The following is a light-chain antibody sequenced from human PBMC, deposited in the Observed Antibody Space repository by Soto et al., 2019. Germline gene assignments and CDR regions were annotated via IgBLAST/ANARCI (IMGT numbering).Light chain of an antibody. CDR3: QQLNSYPPLFT. CDR1: QGIGTY. J-gene: IGKJ3*01. CDR2: TTS. V-gene: IGKV1-9*01. Sequence: DIQLTQSPSFLSASVGDRVTITCRASQGIGTYLAWYQQKPGKAPKLLIYTTSTLHSGVPSRFSGSGSGTEFTLTISSLQPEDFATYYCQQLNSYPPLFTFGPGTKVDVK.